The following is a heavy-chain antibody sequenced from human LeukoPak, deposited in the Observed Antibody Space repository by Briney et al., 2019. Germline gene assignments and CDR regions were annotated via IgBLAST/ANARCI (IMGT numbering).Heavy chain of an antibody. V-gene: IGHV4-4*07. J-gene: IGHJ3*02. CDR3: ARDSSYDSSGYYQDDAFDI. Sequence: SETLSLTCTVSGGSISSYYWSWIRQPPGKGLEWIGRIYTSGSTNYNPSLKSRVTMSVDTSKNQFSLKLSSVTAADTAVYYCARDSSYDSSGYYQDDAFDIWGQGTMVTVSS. CDR2: IYTSGST. D-gene: IGHD3-22*01. CDR1: GGSISSYY.